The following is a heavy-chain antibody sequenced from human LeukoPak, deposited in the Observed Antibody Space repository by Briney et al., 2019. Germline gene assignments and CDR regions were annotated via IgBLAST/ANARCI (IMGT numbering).Heavy chain of an antibody. J-gene: IGHJ3*02. Sequence: GGSLRLSCAASGVTFDDDAMHCGRQAPGEGRGGGSVICWDSGSIAYADSVKGRFTNSRDNAKPPLYLQMNSLRAEDTALSYCAKDLQWELLHKDPTDAFDIWGQGTMVTVSS. V-gene: IGHV3-9*01. D-gene: IGHD1-26*01. CDR2: ICWDSGSI. CDR3: AKDLQWELLHKDPTDAFDI. CDR1: GVTFDDDA.